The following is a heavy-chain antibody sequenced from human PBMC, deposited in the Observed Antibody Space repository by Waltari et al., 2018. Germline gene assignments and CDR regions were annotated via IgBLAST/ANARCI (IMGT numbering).Heavy chain of an antibody. CDR2: IRNDESNK. V-gene: IGHV3-30*02. CDR3: AKDSLWGTLDY. CDR1: GFTFSSHG. J-gene: IGHJ4*02. Sequence: QVQLVESGGVVVQSGGSLRLSCAASGFTFSSHGMHWVRQAQGKGLEWVAVIRNDESNKYYGDSVQGRFTISRDTSKNTLYLQMDSLRAEDTAVYYCAKDSLWGTLDYWGQGTLVTVSS. D-gene: IGHD3-16*01.